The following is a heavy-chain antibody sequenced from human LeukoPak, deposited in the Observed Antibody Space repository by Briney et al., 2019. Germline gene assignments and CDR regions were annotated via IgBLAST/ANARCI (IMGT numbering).Heavy chain of an antibody. J-gene: IGHJ1*01. CDR1: GGTFSSYA. D-gene: IGHD3-3*01. Sequence: SVKVSCKASGGTFSSYAISWVRQAPGQGLEWMGGIIPIFGTANYAQKFQGRVTITADESTSTAYMELSGLRSEDTAVYYCARDLPFEGVLEWLLEYWGQGTLVTVSS. CDR2: IIPIFGTA. V-gene: IGHV1-69*01. CDR3: ARDLPFEGVLEWLLEY.